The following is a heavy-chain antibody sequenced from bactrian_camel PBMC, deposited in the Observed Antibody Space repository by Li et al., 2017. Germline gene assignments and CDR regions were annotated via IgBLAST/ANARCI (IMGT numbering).Heavy chain of an antibody. CDR2: IDDDGRI. J-gene: IGHJ4*01. V-gene: IGHV3S53*01. CDR1: GYSSSNLC. Sequence: VQLVESGGGSVQSGGSLRLSRVASGYSSSNLCMGWFRQAPGKEREGVAGIDDDGRITYEHSVKGRFEVSLDNSKNTLDLQMNSLKPEDTAMYYCAAATATYDYEFDYWGQGTQVTVS. CDR3: AAATATYDYEFDY. D-gene: IGHD3*01.